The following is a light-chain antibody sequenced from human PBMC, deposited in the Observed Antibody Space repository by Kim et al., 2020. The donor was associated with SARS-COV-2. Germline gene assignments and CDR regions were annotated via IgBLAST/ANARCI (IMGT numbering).Light chain of an antibody. CDR2: DVI. J-gene: IGLJ1*01. Sequence: QSAMTQPRSVSGSPGQSLTISCTGTNSDVGGYNYVSWYQKYPGKAPKHIIYDVIKRPSGVPDRFSASKTANTASLTISGLQAEDEADYYCCSYAGNYLFVFGTGTKVTVL. V-gene: IGLV2-11*01. CDR1: NSDVGGYNY. CDR3: CSYAGNYLFV.